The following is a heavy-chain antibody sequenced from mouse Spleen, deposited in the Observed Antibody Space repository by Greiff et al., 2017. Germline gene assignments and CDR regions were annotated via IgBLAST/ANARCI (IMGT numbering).Heavy chain of an antibody. V-gene: IGHV1S81*02. CDR1: GYTFTSYW. J-gene: IGHJ3*01. CDR3: ARGGPAWFAY. CDR2: INPSNGRT. Sequence: QVQLQQPGAELVKPGASVKLSCKASGYTFTSYWMHWVKQRPGQGLEWIGEINPSNGRTNYNEKFKSKATLTVDKSSSTAYMQLSSLTSEDSAVYYCARGGPAWFAYWGQGTLVTVSA.